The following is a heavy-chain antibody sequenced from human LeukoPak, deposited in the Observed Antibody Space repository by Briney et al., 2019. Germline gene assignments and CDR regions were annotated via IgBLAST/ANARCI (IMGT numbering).Heavy chain of an antibody. CDR2: INHSGST. CDR3: ARGGYGDYGWFDP. D-gene: IGHD4-17*01. Sequence: PSETLSLTCAVYGGSFSGYYWSWIRQPPGKGLEWIGGINHSGSTNYNPSLKSRVTISVDTSKNQFSLKLSSVTAADTAVYYCARGGYGDYGWFDPWGQGTLVTVSS. J-gene: IGHJ5*02. CDR1: GGSFSGYY. V-gene: IGHV4-34*01.